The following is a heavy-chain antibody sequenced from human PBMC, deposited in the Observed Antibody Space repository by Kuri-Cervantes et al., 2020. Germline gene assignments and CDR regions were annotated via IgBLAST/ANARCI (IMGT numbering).Heavy chain of an antibody. D-gene: IGHD3-9*01. CDR1: GFIFINYA. Sequence: GESLKISCAASGFIFINYAMTWVRQTEKGLEWVSGISGSGGSTYYADSVKGRFTISRDNSKNTLYLQMNSLRAEDTAVYYCAKSGYYDILTGYLSHWGQGTLVTVSS. CDR2: ISGSGGST. V-gene: IGHV3-23*01. J-gene: IGHJ4*02. CDR3: AKSGYYDILTGYLSH.